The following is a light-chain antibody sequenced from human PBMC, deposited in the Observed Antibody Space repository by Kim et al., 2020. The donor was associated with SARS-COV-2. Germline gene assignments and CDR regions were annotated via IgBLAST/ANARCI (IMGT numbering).Light chain of an antibody. CDR1: TSNIGSNT. V-gene: IGLV1-44*01. CDR2: SND. CDR3: AVWDDTLSGVA. Sequence: GQNIIISCSGRTSNIGSNTVNWYQQRPGTAPQLLIYSNDQRPSGVPDRFSASKSGNSASLAITGLQSDDEADYFCAVWDDTLSGVAFGGGTQLTVL. J-gene: IGLJ2*01.